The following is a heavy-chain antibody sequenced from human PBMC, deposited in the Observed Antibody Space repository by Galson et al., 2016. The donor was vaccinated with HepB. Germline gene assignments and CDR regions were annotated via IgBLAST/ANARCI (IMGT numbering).Heavy chain of an antibody. D-gene: IGHD2-15*01. CDR1: GFTFIDYA. CDR2: ISGSGGNT. Sequence: SLRLSCAASGFTFIDYAMTWVRQAPGKGLQWVSTISGSGGNTYYADSVKGRFTISRDNSKDTLYLQVDSLRAEDTAVHYCARVIRFCSDGMCYSDAFDIWGQGTMVTVSS. CDR3: ARVIRFCSDGMCYSDAFDI. V-gene: IGHV3-23*01. J-gene: IGHJ3*02.